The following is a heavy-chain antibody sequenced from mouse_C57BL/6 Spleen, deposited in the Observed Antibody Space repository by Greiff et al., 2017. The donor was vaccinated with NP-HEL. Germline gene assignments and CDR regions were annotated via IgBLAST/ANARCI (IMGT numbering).Heavy chain of an antibody. D-gene: IGHD1-1*01. CDR3: ARTDYGSSPWYFDY. Sequence: VQLQESGAELARPGASVKLSCKASGYTFTSYGISWVKQRTGQGLEWIGEIYPRSGNTYYNEKFKGKATLTADKSSSTAYMELRSLTSEDSAVYFCARTDYGSSPWYFDYWGQGTTLTVSS. V-gene: IGHV1-81*01. CDR1: GYTFTSYG. J-gene: IGHJ2*01. CDR2: IYPRSGNT.